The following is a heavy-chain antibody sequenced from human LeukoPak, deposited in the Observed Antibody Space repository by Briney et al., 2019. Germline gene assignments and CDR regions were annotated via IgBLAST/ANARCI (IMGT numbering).Heavy chain of an antibody. CDR1: GFTFSSYE. D-gene: IGHD5-18*01. Sequence: GGSLRLSCAASGFTFSSYEMNWVRHAPGKGLEWVSYISSSGCTIYSRHSVKGRSIISRDNAKNSLYLQMNSLRAEETAVYYCAKDVGYSSVDYAFDVWGHETMVTVSS. CDR3: AKDVGYSSVDYAFDV. V-gene: IGHV3-48*03. J-gene: IGHJ3*01. CDR2: ISSSGCTI.